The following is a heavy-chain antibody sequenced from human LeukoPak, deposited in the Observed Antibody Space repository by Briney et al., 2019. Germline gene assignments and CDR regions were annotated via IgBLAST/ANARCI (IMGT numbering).Heavy chain of an antibody. D-gene: IGHD3-10*01. CDR3: ARLSTYYYGSGTYFDY. CDR2: ISAYNGNT. Sequence: ASVKVSCKASGYTFTSYGISWVRKAPGQGLEWMGWISAYNGNTNYAQKLQGRVTMTTDTSTSTAYMELRSLRSDDTAVYYCARLSTYYYGSGTYFDYWGQGTLVTVSS. J-gene: IGHJ4*02. V-gene: IGHV1-18*04. CDR1: GYTFTSYG.